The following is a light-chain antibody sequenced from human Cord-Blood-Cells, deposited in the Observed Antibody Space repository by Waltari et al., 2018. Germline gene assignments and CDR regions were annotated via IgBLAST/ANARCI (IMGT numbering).Light chain of an antibody. CDR3: AAWDDSLSGVV. J-gene: IGLJ2*01. CDR1: SSNIGSNY. Sequence: QSVLTQPPSASGTPGQRVTIPCSGSSSNIGSNYVSWYQQLPGTAPKLLIYRNNQRPSGFPDRFSGSKSGTSASLAISGRRSEDEADYYCAAWDDSLSGVVFGGGTKLTVL. CDR2: RNN. V-gene: IGLV1-47*01.